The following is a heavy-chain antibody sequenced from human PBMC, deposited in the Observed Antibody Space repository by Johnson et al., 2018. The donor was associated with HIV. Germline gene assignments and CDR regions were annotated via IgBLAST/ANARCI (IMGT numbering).Heavy chain of an antibody. Sequence: VQLVESGGGVVLPGGSLRLSCAASGFTFSSYDMHWVRQATGKGLEWVSAIGTAGDTYYPGSVKGRFTISRENAKNTVYLQMNSLRAEDTAVYYCARDYYDSSGYHHAFDIWGQGTMVTVSS. CDR2: IGTAGDT. D-gene: IGHD3-22*01. J-gene: IGHJ3*02. CDR1: GFTFSSYD. CDR3: ARDYYDSSGYHHAFDI. V-gene: IGHV3-13*01.